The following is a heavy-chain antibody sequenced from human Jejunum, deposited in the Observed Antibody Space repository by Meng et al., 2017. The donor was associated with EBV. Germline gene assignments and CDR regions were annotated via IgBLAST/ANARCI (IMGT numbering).Heavy chain of an antibody. J-gene: IGHJ4*02. CDR2: SHYSGNT. Sequence: YLQQSGPTLVKPSDPWSLTCTCSGGSTCSTSYYWGCIRQPPGKVLVWIGTSHYSGNTYYNPSLKSRLSISLDTSQNQFSLKLNSMTAADTAVYYCVRERESSAQYWGQGTLVTVSS. V-gene: IGHV4-39*07. CDR1: GGSTCSTSYY. CDR3: VRERESSAQY. D-gene: IGHD3-22*01.